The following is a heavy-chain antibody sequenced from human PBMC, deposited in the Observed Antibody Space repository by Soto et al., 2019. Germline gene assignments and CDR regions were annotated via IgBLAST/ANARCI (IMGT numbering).Heavy chain of an antibody. V-gene: IGHV3-72*01. CDR3: AIPHPYCDYVTDY. Sequence: EVQLVESGGGLVQPGGSLRLSCAASGFTFSDHYMDWVRQAPGKVLEWGGRIRNKANSYTTEYAASVKSRITISRDDSKKSGYLQMNSLKSDDTAVYYCAIPHPYCDYVTDYWGKGTIVTVSS. D-gene: IGHD4-17*01. J-gene: IGHJ4*02. CDR2: IRNKANSYTT. CDR1: GFTFSDHY.